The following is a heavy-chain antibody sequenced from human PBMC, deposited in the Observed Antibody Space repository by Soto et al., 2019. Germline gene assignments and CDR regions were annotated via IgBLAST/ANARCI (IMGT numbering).Heavy chain of an antibody. CDR1: GGSVSSGSYY. V-gene: IGHV4-61*01. Sequence: QVQLQESGPGLVKPSETLSLTCTVSGGSVSSGSYYWSWIRQPPGKGLEWIGYIYYSGSTNYNPSLKSRVTISVDTSKNQFSLKLSSVTAADTAVYYCARDGYIRAYDYWGQGTLVTVSS. J-gene: IGHJ4*02. D-gene: IGHD6-13*01. CDR3: ARDGYIRAYDY. CDR2: IYYSGST.